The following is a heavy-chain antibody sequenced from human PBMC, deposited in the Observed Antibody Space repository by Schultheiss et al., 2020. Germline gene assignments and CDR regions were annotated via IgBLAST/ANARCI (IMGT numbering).Heavy chain of an antibody. CDR1: GFTVSSNY. CDR3: AKGGYGAYYYYMDV. J-gene: IGHJ6*03. CDR2: IGTAGDT. V-gene: IGHV3-13*01. D-gene: IGHD5-12*01. Sequence: GGSLRLSCAASGFTVSSNYMHWVRQATGKGLEWVSAIGTAGDTYYPGSVKGRFTISRNNAKNSLYLQMNSLRAEDTAVYYCAKGGYGAYYYYMDVWGKGTTVTVSS.